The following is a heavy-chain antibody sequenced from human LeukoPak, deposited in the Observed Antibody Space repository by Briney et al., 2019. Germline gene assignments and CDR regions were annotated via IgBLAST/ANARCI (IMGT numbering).Heavy chain of an antibody. CDR3: AKMVREFYTISYYFDY. CDR1: GFTFSSYA. Sequence: PRGSLRLSRAVSGFTFSSYAMNWVRQAPGKGLEWVSGISGSGAGTYYADPVKGRFTISRDNSKNTLYLQMNSLRDEDTAVYYCAKMVREFYTISYYFDYWGQGTLVTVSS. CDR2: ISGSGAGT. J-gene: IGHJ4*02. V-gene: IGHV3-23*01. D-gene: IGHD2-8*01.